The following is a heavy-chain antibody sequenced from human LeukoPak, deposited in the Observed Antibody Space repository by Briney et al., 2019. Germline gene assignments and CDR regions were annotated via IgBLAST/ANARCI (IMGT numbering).Heavy chain of an antibody. J-gene: IGHJ5*02. D-gene: IGHD5-18*01. CDR1: GGSISSYY. CDR3: ARGYSSGWSDWFDP. Sequence: PSETLSLTCTVSGGSISSYYWSWIRQPPGKGLEWIGYLYSSGSTNYNPSLKSRVTISVDTSKNQFSLNLSSVTAADTAVYYCARGYSSGWSDWFDPWGQGTLVTVSS. V-gene: IGHV4-59*01. CDR2: LYSSGST.